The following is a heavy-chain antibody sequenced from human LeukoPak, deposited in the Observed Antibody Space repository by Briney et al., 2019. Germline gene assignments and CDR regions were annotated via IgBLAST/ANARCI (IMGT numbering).Heavy chain of an antibody. CDR2: INPHSGGT. CDR3: VREGNELLSKYFDY. J-gene: IGHJ4*02. V-gene: IGHV1-2*02. Sequence: ASVKVSCKASGFTFTAYYIHWVRQAPGQGLEWMGYINPHSGGTSSPQKFQGRVTMTTDTSISAAYMELSSLISDDTAMYYCVREGNELLSKYFDYWGQGTLATVSS. CDR1: GFTFTAYY. D-gene: IGHD2-21*02.